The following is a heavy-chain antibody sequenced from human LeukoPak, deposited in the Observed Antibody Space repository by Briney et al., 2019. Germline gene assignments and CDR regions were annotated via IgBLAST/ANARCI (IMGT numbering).Heavy chain of an antibody. J-gene: IGHJ4*02. CDR2: ISYDGSNK. Sequence: GGSLRLSCAASGFTFSSYAMHWVRQAPGKGLEWVAVISYDGSNKYYADSVKGRFTISRGNSKNTLYLQMNSLRAEDTAVYYCAKDRLGYCSGGHCSTNVLFDVWGQGTLVTVSS. CDR1: GFTFSSYA. D-gene: IGHD2-15*01. CDR3: AKDRLGYCSGGHCSTNVLFDV. V-gene: IGHV3-30-3*01.